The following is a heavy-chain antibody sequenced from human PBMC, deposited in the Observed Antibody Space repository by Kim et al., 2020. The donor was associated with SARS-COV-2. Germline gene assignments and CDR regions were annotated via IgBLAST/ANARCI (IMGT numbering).Heavy chain of an antibody. Sequence: SVKVSCKASGGTFSSYAISWVRLAPGQGLEWMGGIIPIFGTANYAQKFQGRVTITADESTSTAYMELSSLRSEDTAVYYCASSFRGSYSEYYYYGMDVWCQGTTVTVSS. CDR2: IIPIFGTA. D-gene: IGHD1-26*01. CDR3: ASSFRGSYSEYYYYGMDV. J-gene: IGHJ6*02. V-gene: IGHV1-69*13. CDR1: GGTFSSYA.